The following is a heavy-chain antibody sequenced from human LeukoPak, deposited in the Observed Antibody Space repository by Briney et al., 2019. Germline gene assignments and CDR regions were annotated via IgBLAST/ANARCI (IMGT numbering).Heavy chain of an antibody. V-gene: IGHV3-20*04. CDR3: ARDPYYYDSSGYWTWYFDL. CDR2: INWNGGST. Sequence: PGGSLRLSCAASGFTFDDYGMSWVRQAPRKGLEWVSGINWNGGSTGYADSVKGRFTISRDNAKNSLYLQMNSLRAEDTALYYCARDPYYYDSSGYWTWYFDLWGRGTLVTVSS. CDR1: GFTFDDYG. J-gene: IGHJ2*01. D-gene: IGHD3-22*01.